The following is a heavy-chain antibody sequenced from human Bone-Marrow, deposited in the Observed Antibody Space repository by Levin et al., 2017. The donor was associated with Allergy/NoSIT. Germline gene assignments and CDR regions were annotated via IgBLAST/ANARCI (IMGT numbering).Heavy chain of an antibody. J-gene: IGHJ3*02. CDR2: IHPSDSDA. Sequence: GESLKISCTTSGYKFTSFWIGWVRRLPGKGLECMGIIHPSDSDARYSPSFEGQVTMSLDRSTNTAYLQWSSLKASDTAIYYCARRGCTTTNCPDNTFDIWGPGTAVTVSS. CDR1: GYKFTSFW. D-gene: IGHD2-2*01. CDR3: ARRGCTTTNCPDNTFDI. V-gene: IGHV5-51*01.